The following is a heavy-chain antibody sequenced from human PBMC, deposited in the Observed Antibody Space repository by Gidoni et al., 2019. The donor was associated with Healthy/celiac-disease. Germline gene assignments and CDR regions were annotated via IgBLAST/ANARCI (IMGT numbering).Heavy chain of an antibody. D-gene: IGHD5-18*01. CDR1: GGTFSSYA. Sequence: QVQLVQSGAEVKKPWSSVKVSCTASGGTFSSYAISWVRQAPGQGLEWMGGIIPIFGTANYAQKFQGRVTITADKSTSTAYMELSSLRSEDTAVYYCASLAEDTAMVRRGVDYWGQGTLVTVSS. CDR2: IIPIFGTA. V-gene: IGHV1-69*06. J-gene: IGHJ4*02. CDR3: ASLAEDTAMVRRGVDY.